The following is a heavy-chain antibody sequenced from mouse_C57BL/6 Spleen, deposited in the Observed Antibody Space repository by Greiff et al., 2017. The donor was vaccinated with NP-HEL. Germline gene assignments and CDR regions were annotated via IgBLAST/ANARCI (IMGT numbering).Heavy chain of an antibody. CDR3: ARSRAGTDWFAY. Sequence: VQLQQSGPELVKPGASVKISCKASGYAFSSSWMNWVKQRPGKGLEWIGRIYPGDGDTNYNGKFKGKATLTADKSSSTAYMQLSSLTSEDSAVYICARSRAGTDWFAYWGQGTLVTVSA. J-gene: IGHJ3*01. V-gene: IGHV1-82*01. D-gene: IGHD3-3*01. CDR1: GYAFSSSW. CDR2: IYPGDGDT.